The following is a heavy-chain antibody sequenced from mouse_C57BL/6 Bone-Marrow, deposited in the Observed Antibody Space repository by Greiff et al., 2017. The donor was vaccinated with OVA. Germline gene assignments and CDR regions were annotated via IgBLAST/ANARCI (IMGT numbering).Heavy chain of an antibody. D-gene: IGHD1-1*01. CDR2: IDPNSGGT. V-gene: IGHV1-72*01. J-gene: IGHJ4*01. CDR1: GYTFTSYW. CDR3: ARKGLLRSSYYAMDY. Sequence: QVQLQQPGAELVKPGASVKLSCKASGYTFTSYWMHWVKQRPGRGLEWIGRIDPNSGGTKYNEKFKSKATLTVDKPSSTAYMQLSSLTSEDSAVYYGARKGLLRSSYYAMDYWGQGTSVTVSS.